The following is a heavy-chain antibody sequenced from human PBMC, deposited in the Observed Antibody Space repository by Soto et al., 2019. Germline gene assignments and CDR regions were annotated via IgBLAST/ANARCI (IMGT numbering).Heavy chain of an antibody. Sequence: ASVKVSCKAAGFTFTSSAVQWVRQARGQRLEWIGWIVVGSGNTNYAQKFQERVTITRDMSTSTAYMELSSLRSEDTAVYYCAAGSGFVILTGYYQGFDPWGQGTLLTVSS. CDR3: AAGSGFVILTGYYQGFDP. V-gene: IGHV1-58*01. D-gene: IGHD3-9*01. CDR2: IVVGSGNT. J-gene: IGHJ5*02. CDR1: GFTFTSSA.